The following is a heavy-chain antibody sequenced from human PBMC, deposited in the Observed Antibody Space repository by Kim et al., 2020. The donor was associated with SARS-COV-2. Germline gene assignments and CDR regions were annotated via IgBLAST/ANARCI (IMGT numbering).Heavy chain of an antibody. CDR3: ARLGAGAAFAGVIVIPGVVNV. CDR1: GGSISSSSYY. CDR2: IYYSGST. D-gene: IGHD3-16*02. J-gene: IGHJ6*02. Sequence: SETLSLTCTVSGGSISSSSYYWGWIRQPPGKGLEWIGSIYYSGSTYYNPSLNSRVTISVDTSNNQFSLKLSSVTAADTAVYYCARLGAGAAFAGVIVIPGVVNVWGQGTTVTVSS. V-gene: IGHV4-39*01.